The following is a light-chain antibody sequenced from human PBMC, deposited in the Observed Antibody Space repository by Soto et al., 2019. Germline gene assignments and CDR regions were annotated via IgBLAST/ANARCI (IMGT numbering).Light chain of an antibody. CDR1: QSISNN. CDR2: GAS. J-gene: IGKJ1*01. V-gene: IGKV3-15*01. Sequence: ILMTQSPATLSVSPGERVTLSCRASQSISNNLAWYQQKPGQAPRLLIFGASTRATGIPARFSGGGSGTEFTVTISSLQSEDFAVYFCQQYNNWPMTFGQGTKVDIK. CDR3: QQYNNWPMT.